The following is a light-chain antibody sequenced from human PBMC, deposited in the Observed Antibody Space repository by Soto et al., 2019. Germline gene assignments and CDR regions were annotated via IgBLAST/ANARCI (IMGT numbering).Light chain of an antibody. J-gene: IGKJ1*01. CDR2: GAS. Sequence: ETVLTQSPGTLSLSPGERATLSCRASQSVWGSLLAWYQHKPGQTPRLLIYGASIRATGLPDGFSGSGSGTDFPLTINRLEPEDCAVYYCQQYCSPWTFGQGTKVEIK. CDR3: QQYCSPWT. CDR1: QSVWGSL. V-gene: IGKV3-20*01.